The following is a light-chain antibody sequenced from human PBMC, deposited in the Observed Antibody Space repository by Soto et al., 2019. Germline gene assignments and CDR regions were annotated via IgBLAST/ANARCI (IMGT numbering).Light chain of an antibody. CDR1: SSNIGAGYA. CDR3: QSYDSSLSGSV. V-gene: IGLV1-40*01. J-gene: IGLJ3*02. Sequence: QSVLTQPPSVSGAPGQRVTISCTVSSSNIGAGYAVHWYQQLPGTAPKLLIYGNSNRPSGVPDRFSGSKSGTSASLAITGLHAEDEADYYCQSYDSSLSGSVFGGGTKLTVL. CDR2: GNS.